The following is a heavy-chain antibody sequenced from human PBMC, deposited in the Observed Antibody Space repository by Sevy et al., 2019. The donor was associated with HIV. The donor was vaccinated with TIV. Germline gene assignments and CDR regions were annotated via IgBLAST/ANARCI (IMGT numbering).Heavy chain of an antibody. D-gene: IGHD3-10*01. CDR2: IWYDGSNK. V-gene: IGHV3-33*01. CDR3: ARDGTYYYGSGSYYLDY. CDR1: GFTFSSYG. J-gene: IGHJ4*02. Sequence: GGSLRLSCAASGFTFSSYGMHWVRQAPGKGLEWVAVIWYDGSNKYYADSVKGRFTISRDNSKNTLYLQMNSLRAEETAGYYCARDGTYYYGSGSYYLDYWGQGTLVTVSS.